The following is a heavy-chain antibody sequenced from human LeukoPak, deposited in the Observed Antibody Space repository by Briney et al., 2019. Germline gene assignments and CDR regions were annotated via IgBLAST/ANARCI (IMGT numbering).Heavy chain of an antibody. J-gene: IGHJ4*02. D-gene: IGHD6-19*01. CDR2: IKQDGSEK. Sequence: PGGSLRLSCAASGFTFSSYWMSWVRQAPGKGLEWVANIKQDGSEKYYVDSVKGRFTISRDNAKNSLYLQMNSLRAEDTAVYYCARGVYSSGWYPDYFDYWGQGTLVTVSS. CDR3: ARGVYSSGWYPDYFDY. CDR1: GFTFSSYW. V-gene: IGHV3-7*01.